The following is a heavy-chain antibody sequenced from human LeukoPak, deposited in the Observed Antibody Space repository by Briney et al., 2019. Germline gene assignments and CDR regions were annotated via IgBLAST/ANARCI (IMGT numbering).Heavy chain of an antibody. CDR1: GFTFSSYW. V-gene: IGHV3-7*01. Sequence: PGGSLRLSCAASGFTFSSYWMTWVRQAPGKGLEWVANIKQDGSEKYYVDSVRGRFTISRDNTKNSLYLQMNSLRAEDTAVYDCGRDRRWTATTVTYFDYWGQGTLVTVSS. D-gene: IGHD4-17*01. CDR3: GRDRRWTATTVTYFDY. J-gene: IGHJ4*02. CDR2: IKQDGSEK.